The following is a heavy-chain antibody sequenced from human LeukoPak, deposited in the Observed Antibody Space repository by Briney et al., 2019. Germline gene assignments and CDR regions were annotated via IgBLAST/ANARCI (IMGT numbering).Heavy chain of an antibody. CDR1: GYSISIGYY. J-gene: IGHJ3*02. V-gene: IGHV4-38-2*02. Sequence: SETLSLTCTVSGYSISIGYYWGWIRQPPGKGLEWIGSIYHSGSTYYNPSLKSRVTLSVDKSKNQFSLKLSSVTAADTAVYYCARAGGSGWYGPNDAFDIWGQGTMVTVSS. D-gene: IGHD6-19*01. CDR3: ARAGGSGWYGPNDAFDI. CDR2: IYHSGST.